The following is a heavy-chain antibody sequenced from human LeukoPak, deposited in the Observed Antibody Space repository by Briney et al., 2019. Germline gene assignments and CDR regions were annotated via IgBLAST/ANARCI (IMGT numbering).Heavy chain of an antibody. D-gene: IGHD1/OR15-1a*01. V-gene: IGHV3-74*03. J-gene: IGHJ6*02. CDR3: AGTDGLNYYYGMDV. Sequence: PGGSLRLSCAASGFIFSNYWMHWVRQAPGKGLVWVSRVNNDGSSTTYADSVKGRFTISRDNAKNSLYLQMNSLRAEDTAVYYCAGTDGLNYYYGMDVWGQGTTVTVSS. CDR2: VNNDGSST. CDR1: GFIFSNYW.